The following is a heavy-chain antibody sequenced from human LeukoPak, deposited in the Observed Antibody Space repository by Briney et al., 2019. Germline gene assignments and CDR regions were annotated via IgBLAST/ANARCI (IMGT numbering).Heavy chain of an antibody. CDR1: GFTFSSYA. Sequence: GGSLRLSCAAFGFTFSSYAMSWVRQAPGKGLEWVSAISGSGGSTYYADSVKGRLIISRDNSKNTLYLQMNSLRAEDTAVYYCAKDGYYDSSGSPTGYFDYWGQGTLVTVSS. CDR3: AKDGYYDSSGSPTGYFDY. D-gene: IGHD3-22*01. CDR2: ISGSGGST. J-gene: IGHJ4*02. V-gene: IGHV3-23*01.